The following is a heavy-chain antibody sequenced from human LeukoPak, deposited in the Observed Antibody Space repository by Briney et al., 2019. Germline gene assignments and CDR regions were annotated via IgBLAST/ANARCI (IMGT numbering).Heavy chain of an antibody. CDR1: GGTSKNYA. CDR3: ARSHLHTYYYGSGSYQNWFDP. CDR2: INPNSGGT. V-gene: IGHV1-2*02. J-gene: IGHJ5*02. Sequence: ASVKVSCKASGGTSKNYAISWVRQAPGQGLEWMGWINPNSGGTNYAQKFQGRVTMTRDTSISTAYMELSRLRSDDTAVYYCARSHLHTYYYGSGSYQNWFDPWGQGTLVTVSS. D-gene: IGHD3-10*01.